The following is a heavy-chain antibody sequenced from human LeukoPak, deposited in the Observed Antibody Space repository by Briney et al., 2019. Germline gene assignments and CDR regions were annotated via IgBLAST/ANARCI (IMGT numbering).Heavy chain of an antibody. J-gene: IGHJ4*02. V-gene: IGHV3-43*01. Sequence: PGGSLRLSCAASGFTFDDHTMHWVRQAPGKGLEWVSLINWDGGTTDYADSVRGRFTISRDNSKNSLYLQMRSLTPEDTALYFCAKDVDYCSSRSCFFDYWGQGTLVTVSS. D-gene: IGHD2-15*01. CDR1: GFTFDDHT. CDR3: AKDVDYCSSRSCFFDY. CDR2: INWDGGTT.